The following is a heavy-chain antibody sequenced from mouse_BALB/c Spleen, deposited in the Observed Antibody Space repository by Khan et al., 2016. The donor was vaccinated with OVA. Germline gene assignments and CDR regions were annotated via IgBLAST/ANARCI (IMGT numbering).Heavy chain of an antibody. D-gene: IGHD1-1*02. CDR3: TRRGLYGLFAF. CDR2: INPSTGYT. CDR1: GYTFTTYW. V-gene: IGHV1-7*01. J-gene: IGHJ3*01. Sequence: VQLQQSGAELAKPGASVKMSCTASGYTFTTYWIHWIKQRPGQGLEWIGYINPSTGYTEYNQKFKDKATLTTDESSSAAYLQLSSLTSEDSEGYYSTRRGLYGLFAFWGQGTLVTVSA.